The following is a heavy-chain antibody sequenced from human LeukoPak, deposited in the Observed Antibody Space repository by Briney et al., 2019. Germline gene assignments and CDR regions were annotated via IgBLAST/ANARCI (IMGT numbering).Heavy chain of an antibody. CDR1: GFTFRSYA. CDR2: LSNSGGTT. CDR3: ARGSYGMDV. V-gene: IGHV3-23*01. Sequence: GGSLRLSCAASGFTFRSYAMAWVRQAPGKGLEWVSALSNSGGTTYYADSVKGRLTISRDNSKNTLHLQMNGLRAEDTAVYYCARGSYGMDVWGQGTTVTVSS. J-gene: IGHJ6*02.